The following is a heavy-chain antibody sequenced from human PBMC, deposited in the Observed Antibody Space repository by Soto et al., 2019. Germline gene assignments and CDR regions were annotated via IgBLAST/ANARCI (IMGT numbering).Heavy chain of an antibody. Sequence: VQLVESGGGLVQPGGSLRLSCAASGFTFSSYGMHWVRQAPGKGLEWVAVIWYDGSNKYYADSVKGRFTISRDNSKNTLYLQMNSLRAEDTAVYYCARAEYSYGYAFDYWGQGTLVTVSS. CDR3: ARAEYSYGYAFDY. CDR2: IWYDGSNK. CDR1: GFTFSSYG. V-gene: IGHV3-33*08. D-gene: IGHD5-18*01. J-gene: IGHJ4*02.